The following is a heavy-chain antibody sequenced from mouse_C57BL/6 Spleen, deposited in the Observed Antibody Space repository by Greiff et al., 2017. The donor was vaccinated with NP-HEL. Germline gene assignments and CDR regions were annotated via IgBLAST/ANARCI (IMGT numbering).Heavy chain of an antibody. V-gene: IGHV5-12*01. CDR3: ARPSYDYDEGYYYAMDY. J-gene: IGHJ4*01. CDR1: GFTFSDYY. CDR2: ISNGGGST. Sequence: EVHLVESGGGLVQPGGSLKLSCAASGFTFSDYYMYWVRQTPEKRLEWVAYISNGGGSTYYPDTVKGRFTISRDNAKNTLYLQMSRLKSEDTAMYYCARPSYDYDEGYYYAMDYWGQGTSVTVSS. D-gene: IGHD2-4*01.